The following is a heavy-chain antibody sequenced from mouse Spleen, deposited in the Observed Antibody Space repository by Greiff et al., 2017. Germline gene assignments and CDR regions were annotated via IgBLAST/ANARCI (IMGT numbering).Heavy chain of an antibody. D-gene: IGHD1-1*01. CDR2: IYPGDGDT. J-gene: IGHJ2*01. V-gene: IGHV1-82*01. CDR3: AREATVVATDLDY. CDR1: GYAFSSSW. Sequence: QVQLQQSGPELVKPGASVKISCKASGYAFSSSWMNWVKQRPGKGLEWIGRIYPGDGDTNYNGKFKGKATLTADKSSSTAYMQLSSLTSEDSAVYFCAREATVVATDLDYWGQGTTLTVSS.